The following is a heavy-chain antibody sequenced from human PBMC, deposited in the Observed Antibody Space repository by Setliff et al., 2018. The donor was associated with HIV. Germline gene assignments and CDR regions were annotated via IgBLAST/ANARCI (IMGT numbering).Heavy chain of an antibody. CDR3: ATDPGYSSTWYSESFQH. CDR1: GYTFSTYG. V-gene: IGHV1-18*01. Sequence: ASVKVSCKASGYTFSTYGISWVRQAPGQGLEWMGWISAYNGNTNYAQKLQGRVTVTTDTSTSTAYMELRSLRSDDTAVYYCATDPGYSSTWYSESFQHWGQGTEVTVSS. J-gene: IGHJ1*01. D-gene: IGHD6-13*01. CDR2: ISAYNGNT.